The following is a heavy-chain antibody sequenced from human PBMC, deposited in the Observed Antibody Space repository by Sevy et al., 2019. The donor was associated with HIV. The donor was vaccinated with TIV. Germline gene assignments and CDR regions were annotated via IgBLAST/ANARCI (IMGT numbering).Heavy chain of an antibody. V-gene: IGHV3-30-3*01. CDR3: ARDSPIMITFGGVKSYYYYMDV. CDR1: GFTFSSYA. J-gene: IGHJ6*03. CDR2: ISYDGSNK. Sequence: GGSLRLSCAASGFTFSSYAMHWVRQAPGKGLEWVAVISYDGSNKYYADSVKGRFTISRDNSKNTLNLQMNGLGAKDKAVYYCARDSPIMITFGGVKSYYYYMDVWGKGTTVTVSS. D-gene: IGHD3-16*01.